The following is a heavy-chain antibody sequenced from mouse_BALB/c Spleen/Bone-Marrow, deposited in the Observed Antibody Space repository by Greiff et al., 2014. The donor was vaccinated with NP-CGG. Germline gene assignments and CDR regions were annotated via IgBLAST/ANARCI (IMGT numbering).Heavy chain of an antibody. Sequence: EVQLQESGGGLVQPGGSLKLSCAASGFTFSSYTVSWVRQTPEKRLEWVAYISNGGGSTYYPDTVKGRFTISRDNAKNTLYLQMSSLKSEDTAMYYCAGQLGLRWAMDYWGQGTSVTVSS. D-gene: IGHD3-1*01. CDR1: GFTFSSYT. CDR2: ISNGGGST. J-gene: IGHJ4*01. V-gene: IGHV5-12-2*01. CDR3: AGQLGLRWAMDY.